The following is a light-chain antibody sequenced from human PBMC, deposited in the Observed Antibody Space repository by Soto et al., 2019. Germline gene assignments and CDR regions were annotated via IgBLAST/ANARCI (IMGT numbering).Light chain of an antibody. CDR1: QNISTY. Sequence: DIQMTQSPSSLSVSVGDRVIITCRASQNISTYLNWYQQKPGKAPKLLIYAASTLQSGVPSRFSGSGSGTDFTLTISSLQPEDFATYYCQQSYSTPYTFGQGSKLAIK. CDR2: AAS. J-gene: IGKJ2*01. CDR3: QQSYSTPYT. V-gene: IGKV1-39*01.